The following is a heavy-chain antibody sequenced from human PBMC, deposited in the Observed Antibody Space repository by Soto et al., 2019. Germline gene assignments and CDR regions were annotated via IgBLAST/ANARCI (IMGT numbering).Heavy chain of an antibody. Sequence: EVQLVESGGGLVQPGGSLRLSCAASGFTFSNYWIHWVRQVPGKGLVWVSRVNSDGTSTSYADFVKGRFTITRDNAKNTVYLQTDNLGADDTAVYYCTRGGTTTTYWGLFSYWGQGALVAVSS. CDR3: TRGGTTTTYWGLFSY. CDR1: GFTFSNYW. V-gene: IGHV3-74*03. CDR2: VNSDGTST. D-gene: IGHD7-27*01. J-gene: IGHJ4*02.